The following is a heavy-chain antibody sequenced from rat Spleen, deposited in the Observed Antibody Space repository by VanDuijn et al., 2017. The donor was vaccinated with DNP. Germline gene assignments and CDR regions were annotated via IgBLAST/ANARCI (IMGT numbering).Heavy chain of an antibody. Sequence: QVQLKESGPDLVQPSQTLSLTCTVSGFSLPTYHVPWVRQPPGKGLEWMGVIWSNGVAAYNPVLKSRLSITRDTSKSQVFLQMNGLQTEDTATYYCSRGDYSYWGQGVMVTVSS. D-gene: IGHD1-7*01. CDR2: IWSNGVA. CDR1: GFSLPTYH. J-gene: IGHJ2*01. V-gene: IGHV2-32*01. CDR3: SRGDYSY.